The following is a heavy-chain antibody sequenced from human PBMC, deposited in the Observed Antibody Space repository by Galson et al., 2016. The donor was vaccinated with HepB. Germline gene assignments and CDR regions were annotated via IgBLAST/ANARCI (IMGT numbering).Heavy chain of an antibody. D-gene: IGHD3-10*01. CDR2: ISGDGVT. CDR3: ARRRGNTNFNY. CDR1: EFTVSDNY. V-gene: IGHV3-53*01. J-gene: IGHJ4*02. Sequence: SLRLSCAASEFTVSDNYMSWVRQAPGKGLEWVSLISGDGVTYYADSVKGRFTISRDHSDNSLYLQMNSLRAEDTAGYYCARRRGNTNFNYWGQGTLVTVSS.